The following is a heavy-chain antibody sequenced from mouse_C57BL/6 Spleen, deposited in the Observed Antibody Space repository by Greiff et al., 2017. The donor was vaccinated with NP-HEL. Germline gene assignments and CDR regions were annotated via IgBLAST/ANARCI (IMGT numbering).Heavy chain of an antibody. CDR1: GYTFTGYW. CDR2: ILPGSGST. J-gene: IGHJ2*01. D-gene: IGHD1-1*01. V-gene: IGHV1-9*01. CDR3: ARSKPFRLTAVVATDFDY. Sequence: QVQLQQSGAELMKPGASVKLSCKATGYTFTGYWIEWVKQRPGHGLEWIGEILPGSGSTNYNEKFKGKATFTADTSSNTAYMQLSSLTTCDSAIDSCARSKPFRLTAVVATDFDYWGQGTTLTVSS.